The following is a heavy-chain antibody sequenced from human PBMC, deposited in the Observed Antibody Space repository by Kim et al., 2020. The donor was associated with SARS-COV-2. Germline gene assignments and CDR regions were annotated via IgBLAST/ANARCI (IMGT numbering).Heavy chain of an antibody. D-gene: IGHD3-10*01. Sequence: SETLSLTCAVSGGSISSSNWWSWVRQPPGKGLEWIGEIYHSGSTNYNPSLKSRVTISVDKSKNQFSLKLSSVTAADTAVYYCARQSYYGSGSYVYWGQGTLVTVSS. J-gene: IGHJ4*02. CDR1: GGSISSSNW. V-gene: IGHV4-4*02. CDR3: ARQSYYGSGSYVY. CDR2: IYHSGST.